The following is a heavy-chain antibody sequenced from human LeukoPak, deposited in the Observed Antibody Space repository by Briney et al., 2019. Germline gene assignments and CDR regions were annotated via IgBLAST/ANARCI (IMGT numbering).Heavy chain of an antibody. CDR1: GFTVSSNY. CDR3: ARELTTFYYDISGYYGHAFDI. J-gene: IGHJ3*02. V-gene: IGHV3-66*01. D-gene: IGHD3-22*01. Sequence: GGSLRLSCTASGFTVSSNYMSWVRQAPGKGLEWVSVIYSGGGTYYADSVKGRFTISRDNSKNTLFLQMNSLRAEDTAVYYCARELTTFYYDISGYYGHAFDIWGQGTMVTVSS. CDR2: IYSGGGT.